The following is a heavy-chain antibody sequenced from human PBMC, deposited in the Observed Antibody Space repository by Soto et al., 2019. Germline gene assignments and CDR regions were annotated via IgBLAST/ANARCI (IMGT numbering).Heavy chain of an antibody. CDR1: GFTFSAYA. J-gene: IGHJ4*02. D-gene: IGHD3-22*01. CDR2: IVPSGYNT. Sequence: GGSLRLSCAASGFTFSAYAMSWVRQAPGKGLEWVSTIVPSGYNTYFANSVKGRFTISRDNSKNTLFLQMLSLRADDTAIYYCAKDSHYYDSSGYPPLDYWGQGTLVTVSS. CDR3: AKDSHYYDSSGYPPLDY. V-gene: IGHV3-23*01.